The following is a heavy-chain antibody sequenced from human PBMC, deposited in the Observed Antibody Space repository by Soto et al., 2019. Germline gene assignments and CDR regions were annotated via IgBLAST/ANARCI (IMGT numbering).Heavy chain of an antibody. Sequence: GRSLRLSCAASGFTFRNAWMNWVRQAPGKGLEWVGRIKSKADGGTADYAAPVKGRFTISRDDSKDTVYLQMDSLKTEDTAVYYCTDPIGRDAFDIWGQGTMVTVSS. CDR2: IKSKADGGTA. V-gene: IGHV3-15*07. CDR1: GFTFRNAW. CDR3: TDPIGRDAFDI. J-gene: IGHJ3*02.